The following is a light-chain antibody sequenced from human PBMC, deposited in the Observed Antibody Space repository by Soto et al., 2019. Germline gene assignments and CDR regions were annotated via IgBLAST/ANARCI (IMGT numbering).Light chain of an antibody. CDR1: QSVSSSY. CDR2: GAS. J-gene: IGKJ1*01. V-gene: IGKV3-20*01. Sequence: EIVLTQSPGTLSLSPGERATLSCRASQSVSSSYLAWYQQKPGQAPRLPIYGASSRATGIPDRFSCSGSGTDFALTISKLEPEDFAVYYCHQYGSSPPTFGQGTKVEIK. CDR3: HQYGSSPPT.